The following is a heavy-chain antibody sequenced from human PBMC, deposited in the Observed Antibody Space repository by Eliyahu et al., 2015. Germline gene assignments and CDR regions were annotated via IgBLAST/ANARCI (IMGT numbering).Heavy chain of an antibody. J-gene: IGHJ6*02. CDR2: ISSSSSYI. Sequence: VQLVESGGGLVKPGGSLRLSCXASGFTFSSYXXXWVRQAPGKGLEWVSSISSSSSYIYYADSVKGRFTISRDNAKNSLYLQMNSLRAEDTAVYYCARVTGGYCSSTSCYSPIDYYGMDVWGQGTTVTVSS. CDR3: ARVTGGYCSSTSCYSPIDYYGMDV. D-gene: IGHD2-2*02. CDR1: GFTFSSYX. V-gene: IGHV3-21*01.